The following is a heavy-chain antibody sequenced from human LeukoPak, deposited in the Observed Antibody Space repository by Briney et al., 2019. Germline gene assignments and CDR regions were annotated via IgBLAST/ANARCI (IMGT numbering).Heavy chain of an antibody. Sequence: SQTLSLTCTVSGGSISSGDYYWSWSRQPPGKGLEWIGYIYYSGSTYYNPSLKSRVTISVGTSKNQFSLKLSSVTAADTAVYYCARVDSGYLDYWGQGTLVTVSS. V-gene: IGHV4-30-4*08. CDR1: GGSISSGDYY. J-gene: IGHJ4*02. CDR3: ARVDSGYLDY. CDR2: IYYSGST. D-gene: IGHD1-26*01.